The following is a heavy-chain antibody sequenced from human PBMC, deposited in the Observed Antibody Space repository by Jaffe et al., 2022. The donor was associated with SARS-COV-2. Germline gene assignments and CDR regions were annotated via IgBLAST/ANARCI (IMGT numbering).Heavy chain of an antibody. CDR2: ISGSGGST. CDR3: AKGRTVYEGFDY. D-gene: IGHD4-4*01. J-gene: IGHJ4*02. V-gene: IGHV3-23*01. Sequence: EVQLLESGGGLVQPGGSLRLSCAASRFTFSIYAMTWVRQAPGEGLEWVSTISGSGGSTSYADSVKGRFTISRDDSKNTLFLQMDSLRADDTAVYFCAKGRTVYEGFDYWDQGTLVTVSS. CDR1: RFTFSIYA.